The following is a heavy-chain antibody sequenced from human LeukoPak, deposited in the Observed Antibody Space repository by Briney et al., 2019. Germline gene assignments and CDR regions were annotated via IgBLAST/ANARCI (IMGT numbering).Heavy chain of an antibody. CDR3: ARGGYDFWSGYRRNWFDP. D-gene: IGHD3-3*01. CDR1: GGSISSGGYS. Sequence: NPSQTLSLTCAVSGGSISSGGYSWSWIRQPPGKGLEWIGEINHSGSTNYNPSLKSRVTISVDTSKNQFSLKLSSVTAADTAVYYCARGGYDFWSGYRRNWFDPWGQGTLVTVSS. V-gene: IGHV4-30-2*01. CDR2: INHSGST. J-gene: IGHJ5*02.